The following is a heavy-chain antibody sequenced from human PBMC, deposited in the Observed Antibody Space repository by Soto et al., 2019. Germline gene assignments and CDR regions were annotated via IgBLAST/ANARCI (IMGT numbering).Heavy chain of an antibody. D-gene: IGHD1-26*01. CDR2: IGRDGVNR. J-gene: IGHJ4*02. Sequence: EVQLEESGGAVVQSGGSLRLSCAASGFTFNEFSMHWVRQVPGKGLEWVSLIGRDGVNRYYGDSVKGRFTISRDNSENSLYLQMNSLSTEDTGLYYCAKDRFGTKWVSFNSWGRGTLVTVSS. CDR3: AKDRFGTKWVSFNS. V-gene: IGHV3-43*01. CDR1: GFTFNEFS.